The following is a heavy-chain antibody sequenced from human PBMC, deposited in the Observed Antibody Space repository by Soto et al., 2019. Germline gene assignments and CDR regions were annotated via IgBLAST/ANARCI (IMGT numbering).Heavy chain of an antibody. D-gene: IGHD3-22*01. CDR2: INHSGST. Sequence: SETLSLTCAVYGGSFSGYYWSWIRQPPGKGLEWIREINHSGSTNYNPSLKSRVTISVDTSKNQFSLKLSSVTAADTAVYYCARGPTYYDSSGPSYYYYGMDVWGQGTTVTVSS. V-gene: IGHV4-34*01. CDR1: GGSFSGYY. CDR3: ARGPTYYDSSGPSYYYYGMDV. J-gene: IGHJ6*02.